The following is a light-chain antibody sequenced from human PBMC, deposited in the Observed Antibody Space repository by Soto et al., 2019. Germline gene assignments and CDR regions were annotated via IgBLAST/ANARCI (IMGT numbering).Light chain of an antibody. J-gene: IGKJ1*01. CDR2: DAS. V-gene: IGKV3-11*01. CDR3: QQRSNWPRT. Sequence: EIVLTQSPATLSLSPGERATLSCRASQSVSSYLAWYQQKPGQAPRLLIYDASNRATGIPARFSGSGSGTDFTLTSSSLEPEDFAVYYCQQRSNWPRTFGQGTKVAIK. CDR1: QSVSSY.